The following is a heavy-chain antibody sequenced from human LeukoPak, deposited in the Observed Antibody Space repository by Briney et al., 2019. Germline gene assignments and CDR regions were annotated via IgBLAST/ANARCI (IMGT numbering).Heavy chain of an antibody. D-gene: IGHD3-9*01. V-gene: IGHV4-39*07. CDR2: IYYSGST. Sequence: SETLSLTCTASGGSISSSSYYWGWIRQPPGKGLEWIGSIYYSGSTYYNPSLKSRVTISVDTSKNQFSLKLSSVTAADTAVYYCATPARSYYDILYQNWGQGTLVTVSS. J-gene: IGHJ4*02. CDR1: GGSISSSSYY. CDR3: ATPARSYYDILYQN.